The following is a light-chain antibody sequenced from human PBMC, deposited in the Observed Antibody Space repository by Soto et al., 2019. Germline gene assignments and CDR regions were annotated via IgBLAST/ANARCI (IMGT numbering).Light chain of an antibody. Sequence: QSVLTQPASVSGSPGQSITISCTGTSSDVGGYNDVSWYQQHPGKAPKLMIYDVSNRPSGVSNRFSGSKSGNTASLTISGLQAEDEADYYCSSYTSSSPVVFGGGTKVTV. J-gene: IGLJ2*01. CDR1: SSDVGGYND. V-gene: IGLV2-14*01. CDR2: DVS. CDR3: SSYTSSSPVV.